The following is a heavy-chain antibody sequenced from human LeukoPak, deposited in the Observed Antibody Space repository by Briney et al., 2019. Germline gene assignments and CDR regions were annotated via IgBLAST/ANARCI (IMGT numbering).Heavy chain of an antibody. J-gene: IGHJ6*03. V-gene: IGHV1-69*05. Sequence: SVKVSCKASGGTFSSYAISWVRQAPGQGLEWMGRIIPIFGTANYAQKFQGRVTITTDESTSTAYMEPSSPRSEDTAVYYCARDLVVVVPAAIPYYYYYMDVWGKGTTVTVSS. CDR3: ARDLVVVVPAAIPYYYYYMDV. CDR1: GGTFSSYA. CDR2: IIPIFGTA. D-gene: IGHD2-2*01.